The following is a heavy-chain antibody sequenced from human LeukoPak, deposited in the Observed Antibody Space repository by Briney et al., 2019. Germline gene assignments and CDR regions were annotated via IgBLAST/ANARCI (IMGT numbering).Heavy chain of an antibody. CDR1: GGSISSGDCY. V-gene: IGHV4-61*08. CDR3: ARDRRFGGYNAFDI. CDR2: IYYSGST. D-gene: IGHD5-12*01. Sequence: PSQTLSLTCTVSGGSISSGDCYWSWIRQPPGKGLEWIVYIYYSGSTNYNPSLKSRVTISVDTSKNQFSLKLSSVTAADTAVYYCARDRRFGGYNAFDIWGQGTMVTVSS. J-gene: IGHJ3*02.